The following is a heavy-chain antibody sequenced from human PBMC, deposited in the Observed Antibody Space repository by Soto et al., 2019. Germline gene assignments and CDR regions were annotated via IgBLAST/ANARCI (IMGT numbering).Heavy chain of an antibody. Sequence: GGSLRLSCAASGFTFSSYAMHWVRQAPGKGLEWVAVISYDGSNKYYADSVKGRFTISRDNSKNTLYLQMNSLRAEDTAVYYCARDYFSRFGELCGYWGQGTLVTVSS. CDR3: ARDYFSRFGELCGY. V-gene: IGHV3-30-3*01. J-gene: IGHJ4*02. CDR1: GFTFSSYA. CDR2: ISYDGSNK. D-gene: IGHD3-10*01.